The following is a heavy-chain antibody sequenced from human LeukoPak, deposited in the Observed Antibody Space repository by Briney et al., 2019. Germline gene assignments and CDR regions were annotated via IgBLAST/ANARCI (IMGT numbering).Heavy chain of an antibody. CDR2: IKQDGSEK. J-gene: IGHJ4*02. Sequence: GGSLRLSCAASGFTFSSYWMSWVRQAPGKGREWVANIKQDGSEKYYVDSVKGRFTISRDNAKNSLYLQMNSLRAEDTAVYYCARRGYYYDSSGYYLGGFDYWGQGTLVTVSS. CDR1: GFTFSSYW. CDR3: ARRGYYYDSSGYYLGGFDY. V-gene: IGHV3-7*01. D-gene: IGHD3-22*01.